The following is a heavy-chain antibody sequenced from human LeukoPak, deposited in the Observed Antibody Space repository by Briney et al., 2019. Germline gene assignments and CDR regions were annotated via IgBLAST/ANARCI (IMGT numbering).Heavy chain of an antibody. J-gene: IGHJ6*02. V-gene: IGHV3-21*01. Sequence: GGSLRLSCATSGLTFTSYIMHWVRQAPGKGLEWVSSVSGSGAYIYYADSVKGRFTISRDNAKNSLSLQMSSLRAEDTAVYYCARDLGYGSGSYYYYYGMDVWGQGTTVTVSS. CDR3: ARDLGYGSGSYYYYYGMDV. CDR2: VSGSGAYI. CDR1: GLTFTSYI. D-gene: IGHD3-10*01.